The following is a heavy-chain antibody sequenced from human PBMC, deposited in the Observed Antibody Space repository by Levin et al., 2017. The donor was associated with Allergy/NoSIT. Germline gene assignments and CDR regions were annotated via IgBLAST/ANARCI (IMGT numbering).Heavy chain of an antibody. Sequence: ASVKVSCKASGYTFNMYGINWVRQAPGQGLEWMGWISTDNGHRDYALKVQGRVTMTTDRSTTTAYMELTSLTSDDTAMYFCARGQGGYESFDHWGQGTLVTVSS. V-gene: IGHV1-18*01. CDR2: ISTDNGHR. CDR3: ARGQGGYESFDH. D-gene: IGHD5-12*01. CDR1: GYTFNMYG. J-gene: IGHJ4*02.